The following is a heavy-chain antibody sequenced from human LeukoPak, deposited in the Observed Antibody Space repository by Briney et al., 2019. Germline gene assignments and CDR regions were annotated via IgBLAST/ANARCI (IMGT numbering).Heavy chain of an antibody. V-gene: IGHV1-18*01. CDR3: ARLNLIRGVRVIDY. D-gene: IGHD3-10*01. CDR1: GYTFNSYG. CDR2: INANNDQT. Sequence: ASVKVSCKASGYTFNSYGVTWVRQAPGQGLERMGWINANNDQTHYGQNLQDRVTMTTDPSTRTVYMNLRTLRSDDTAMYYCARLNLIRGVRVIDYWGQGTLVTVSS. J-gene: IGHJ4*02.